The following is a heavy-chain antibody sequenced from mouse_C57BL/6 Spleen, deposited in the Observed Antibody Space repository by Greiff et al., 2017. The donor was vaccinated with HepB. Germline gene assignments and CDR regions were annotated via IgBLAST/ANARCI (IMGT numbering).Heavy chain of an antibody. CDR3: ARNGGTTVVGTGYYFDY. CDR2: IWSGGST. V-gene: IGHV2-2*01. CDR1: GFSLTSYG. D-gene: IGHD1-1*01. Sequence: QVQLQQSGPGLVQPSQSLSITCTVSGFSLTSYGVHWVRQSPGKGLEWLGVIWSGGSTDYNAAFISRLSISKDNSKSQVFFKMNSLQADDTAIYYCARNGGTTVVGTGYYFDYWGQGTTLTVSS. J-gene: IGHJ2*01.